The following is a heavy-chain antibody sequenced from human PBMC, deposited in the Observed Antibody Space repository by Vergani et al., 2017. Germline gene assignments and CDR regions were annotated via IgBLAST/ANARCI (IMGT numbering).Heavy chain of an antibody. CDR2: IYRSGRT. Sequence: QVQLQESGPGLVKPSETLSLTCAVSGFSIDNGYYWDWIRQPPGKGLEWIGSIYRSGRTHFNPSRKSRVTISVDTSNNHFSLRLNSLTAADTAVYYCARRSGIVYDIFSCTQYLFDFWCQGPLVTVSS. J-gene: IGHJ4*02. D-gene: IGHD3-9*01. CDR1: GFSIDNGYY. V-gene: IGHV4-38-2*01. CDR3: ARRSGIVYDIFSCTQYLFDF.